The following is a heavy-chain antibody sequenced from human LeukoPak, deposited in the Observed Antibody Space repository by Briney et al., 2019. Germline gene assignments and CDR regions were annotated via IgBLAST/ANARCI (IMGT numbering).Heavy chain of an antibody. CDR1: GGSISSYY. D-gene: IGHD3-3*01. V-gene: IGHV4-59*01. Sequence: PSETLSLTCTVSGGSISSYYWSWIRQPPGKGLEYIGYIYYSGSASYNPSLKSRVTISVDTSNNQFSLKLSSVTAADTAVYYCARVSGYLYDYWGQGTLVTVSS. J-gene: IGHJ4*02. CDR3: ARVSGYLYDY. CDR2: IYYSGSA.